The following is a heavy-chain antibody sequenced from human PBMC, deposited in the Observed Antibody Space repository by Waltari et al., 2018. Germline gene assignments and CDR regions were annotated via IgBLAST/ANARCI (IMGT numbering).Heavy chain of an antibody. CDR2: ISPIFGTA. Sequence: QVQLVQSGAEVKKPGSSVKVSCKASGGTFSSYAISWVRQAPGQGLEWMGWISPIFGTANYAQKFQGRVTITADKSTSTAYMELSSLRSEDTAVYYCARSKSGYDPYYFDYWGQGTLVTVSS. V-gene: IGHV1-69*14. CDR1: GGTFSSYA. J-gene: IGHJ4*02. CDR3: ARSKSGYDPYYFDY. D-gene: IGHD5-12*01.